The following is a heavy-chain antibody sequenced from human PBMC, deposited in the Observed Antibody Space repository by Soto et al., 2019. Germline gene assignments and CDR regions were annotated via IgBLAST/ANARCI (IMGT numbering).Heavy chain of an antibody. CDR1: GGSISGDNGY. D-gene: IGHD2-21*01. CDR2: IYYSGST. Sequence: QLQLQESGPGLVKPSATLSPTCTVSGGSISGDNGYWGWIRQPPGKGLEWIGNIYYSGSTYFNPSLKRRVTISVDTSKNQCSLKLGSVTAADTAAYYWGRLVVIPTVWRLTDSGGQGTLVTVSS. CDR3: GRLVVIPTVWRLTDS. J-gene: IGHJ4*02. V-gene: IGHV4-39*01.